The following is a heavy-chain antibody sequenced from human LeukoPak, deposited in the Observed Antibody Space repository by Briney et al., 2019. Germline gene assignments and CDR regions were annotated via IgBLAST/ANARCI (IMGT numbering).Heavy chain of an antibody. CDR3: ALGKNFGYHYFDF. Sequence: PGGPLRLSCVASGFSFSSYGMHWVRRAPGKGLEWMTFIRFDGSEKYYADSVKGRFTISRDYSKNTLFLQMSSLRPEDTAVYYCALGKNFGYHYFDFWGQGALVTVSS. J-gene: IGHJ4*02. CDR2: IRFDGSEK. CDR1: GFSFSSYG. V-gene: IGHV3-30*02. D-gene: IGHD2-2*03.